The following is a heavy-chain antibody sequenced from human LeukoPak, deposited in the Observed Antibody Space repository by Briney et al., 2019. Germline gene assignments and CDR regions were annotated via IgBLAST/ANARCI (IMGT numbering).Heavy chain of an antibody. J-gene: IGHJ6*02. D-gene: IGHD6-19*01. Sequence: PSETLSLTCTVSGGSISSYYRSWIRQPPGKGLEWIGYIYYSGSTNYNPSLKSRVTISVDTSKNQFSLKLSSVTAADTAVYYCARDSYNGWPNYYYYGMDVWGQGTTVTVSS. CDR2: IYYSGST. CDR3: ARDSYNGWPNYYYYGMDV. CDR1: GGSISSYY. V-gene: IGHV4-59*01.